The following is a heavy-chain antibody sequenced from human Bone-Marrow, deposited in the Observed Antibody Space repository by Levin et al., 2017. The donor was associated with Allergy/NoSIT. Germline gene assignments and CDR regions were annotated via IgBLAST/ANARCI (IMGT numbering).Heavy chain of an antibody. D-gene: IGHD1-26*01. CDR2: ISPANGHT. J-gene: IGHJ4*02. CDR3: ATLVGASAGNY. V-gene: IGHV1-18*01. Sequence: GESLKISCKASGHIFATYALSWVRQAPGQGLEWLGWISPANGHTSYGQRFQDRVTMTTDTSTTTAYMELMPLTSDDTAVYYCATLVGASAGNYWGQGTLVIVSS. CDR1: GHIFATYA.